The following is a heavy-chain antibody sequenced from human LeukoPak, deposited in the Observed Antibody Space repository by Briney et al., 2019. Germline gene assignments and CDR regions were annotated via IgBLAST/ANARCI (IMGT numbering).Heavy chain of an antibody. CDR1: GYTFTSYD. CDR3: ARGDSSGQHY. V-gene: IGHV1-8*01. CDR2: MNPNSGNT. D-gene: IGHD3-22*01. Sequence: ASVKVSCKASGYTFTSYDFNWVRQATGQVIEWMGWMNPNSGNTGYAQKFQDRVTMTRNTSISTAYMELSSLRSEDTAVYYCARGDSSGQHYWAQGTLVTVSS. J-gene: IGHJ4*02.